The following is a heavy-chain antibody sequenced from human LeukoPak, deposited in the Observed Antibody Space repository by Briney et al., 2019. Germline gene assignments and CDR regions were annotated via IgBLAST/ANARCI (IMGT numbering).Heavy chain of an antibody. Sequence: GRSLRLSCAASGFTFRSYGMHWVRQAPGKGLEWVAVIWYDGSNKYYADSVKGRFTISRDNSKNTLYLQVNSLRAEDTAVYYCAKDPNGSWSFDYWGQGTLVTVSS. CDR2: IWYDGSNK. J-gene: IGHJ4*02. CDR1: GFTFRSYG. CDR3: AKDPNGSWSFDY. V-gene: IGHV3-33*06. D-gene: IGHD1-26*01.